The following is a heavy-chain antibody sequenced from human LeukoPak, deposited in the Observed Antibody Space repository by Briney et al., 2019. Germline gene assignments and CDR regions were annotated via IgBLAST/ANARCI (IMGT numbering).Heavy chain of an antibody. V-gene: IGHV3-7*01. CDR2: IKQDGSEK. CDR1: GFTFSSYW. Sequence: GGSLRLSCAASGFTFSSYWMSWVRQAPGKGLEWVANIKQDGSEKTYVDSVKGRFTISRDNANNSLYLQMNSLRVEDTAVYYCATATFTSGWYAWGQGTLVAVSS. D-gene: IGHD6-19*01. CDR3: ATATFTSGWYA. J-gene: IGHJ4*02.